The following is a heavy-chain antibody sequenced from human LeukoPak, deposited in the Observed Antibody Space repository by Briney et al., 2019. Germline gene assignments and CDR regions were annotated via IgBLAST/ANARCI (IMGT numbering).Heavy chain of an antibody. CDR1: GFTFSNYG. V-gene: IGHV3-23*01. CDR3: ARVYSGSYFPAAFDI. D-gene: IGHD1-26*01. CDR2: ISGSGHNT. Sequence: GGSLRLSCAASGFTFSNYGMNWVRQAPGKGLEWVSAISGSGHNTYYADSVKGRFTISRDNSKNTLYLQMNSLRAEDTAVYYCARVYSGSYFPAAFDIWGQGTMVTVSS. J-gene: IGHJ3*02.